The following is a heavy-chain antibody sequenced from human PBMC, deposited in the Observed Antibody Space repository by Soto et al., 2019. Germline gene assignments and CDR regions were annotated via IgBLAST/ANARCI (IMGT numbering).Heavy chain of an antibody. J-gene: IGHJ4*02. Sequence: PGGSLRLSSAASGFTFEDYAMHWVRQAPGKGLEWVSGISWNSGSTDYADSVKGRFTISRDNSKNTLYLQMNSLRAEDTAVYYCASSGQLARFDYWGQGTLVTVSS. V-gene: IGHV3-9*01. D-gene: IGHD3-10*01. CDR3: ASSGQLARFDY. CDR2: ISWNSGST. CDR1: GFTFEDYA.